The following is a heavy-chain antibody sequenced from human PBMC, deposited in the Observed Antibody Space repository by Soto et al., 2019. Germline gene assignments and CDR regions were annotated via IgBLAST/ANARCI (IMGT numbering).Heavy chain of an antibody. J-gene: IGHJ6*02. CDR2: ISSSGSTI. CDR1: GFTFSSYE. Sequence: EVQLVESGGGLVQPGGSLRLSCAASGFTFSSYEMNWVRQAPGKGLEWVSYISSSGSTIYYADSVKGRFTISRDNAKNSLYLQMNSLRAEDTAVYYCARGGTYYDFWSANQHYGMDVWGQGTTVTVSS. D-gene: IGHD3-3*01. V-gene: IGHV3-48*03. CDR3: ARGGTYYDFWSANQHYGMDV.